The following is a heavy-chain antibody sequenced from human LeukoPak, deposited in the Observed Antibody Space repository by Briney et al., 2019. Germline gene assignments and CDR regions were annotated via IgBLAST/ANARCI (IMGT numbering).Heavy chain of an antibody. V-gene: IGHV3-11*04. Sequence: PGGSLRLSCAASGFTFSDYYMSWIRQAPGKGLEWVSYISSSGSTIYYADPVKGRFTISRDNAKNSLYLQMNSLRAEDTAVYYCARVAHGTSYYYYYYMDVWGKGTTVTVSS. CDR2: ISSSGSTI. CDR3: ARVAHGTSYYYYYYMDV. J-gene: IGHJ6*03. D-gene: IGHD3/OR15-3a*01. CDR1: GFTFSDYY.